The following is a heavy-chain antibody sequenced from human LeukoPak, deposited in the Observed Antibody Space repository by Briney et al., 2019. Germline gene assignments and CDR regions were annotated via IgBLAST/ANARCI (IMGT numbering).Heavy chain of an antibody. D-gene: IGHD4-17*01. CDR2: ISSSSSYT. CDR1: GFTFRDYY. J-gene: IGHJ4*02. Sequence: GGSLRLSCAASGFTFRDYYISWIRQAPGQGLEWVSYISSSSSYTNYADSVKGRFTISRDNAKNSLYLQMNSLRAEDTAVYYCERVARTTVTTFDYWGQGTLVTVSS. V-gene: IGHV3-11*06. CDR3: ERVARTTVTTFDY.